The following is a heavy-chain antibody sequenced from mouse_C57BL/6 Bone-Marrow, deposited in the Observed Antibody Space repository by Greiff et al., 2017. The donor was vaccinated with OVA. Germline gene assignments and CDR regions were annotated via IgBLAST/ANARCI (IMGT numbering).Heavy chain of an antibody. CDR1: GYTFTSYG. CDR2: IYPRSGNT. D-gene: IGHD2-1*01. V-gene: IGHV1-81*01. CDR3: ARRGLLPFDY. J-gene: IGHJ2*01. Sequence: VMLVESGAELARPGASVKLSCKASGYTFTSYGISWVKQRTGQGLEWIGEIYPRSGNTYYNEKFKGKATLTADKSSSTAYMELRSLTSEDSAVYFCARRGLLPFDYWGQGTTLTVSS.